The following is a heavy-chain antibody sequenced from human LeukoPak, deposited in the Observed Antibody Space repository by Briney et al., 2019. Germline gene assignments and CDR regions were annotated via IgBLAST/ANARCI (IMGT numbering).Heavy chain of an antibody. J-gene: IGHJ4*02. D-gene: IGHD6-13*01. CDR2: IRSKAYGGTP. Sequence: GGSLRLSCSASGFTFGNYAMSWFRQAPGKGLEWVGFIRSKAYGGTPEYAASVKGSFTISRDDSKSIAYLQMSSLKIEDTAIYYCTRNGGWYADYWGRGTLVTVPS. CDR3: TRNGGWYADY. CDR1: GFTFGNYA. V-gene: IGHV3-49*03.